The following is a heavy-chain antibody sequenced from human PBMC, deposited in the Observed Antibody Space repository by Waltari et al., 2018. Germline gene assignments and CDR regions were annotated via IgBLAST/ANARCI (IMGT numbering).Heavy chain of an antibody. D-gene: IGHD3-16*01. CDR1: GDSLSNSFSY. CDR2: MSYSGVT. J-gene: IGHJ4*02. V-gene: IGHV4-39*01. CDR3: VGAKPGLTYFDYFNY. Sequence: QLQLQESGPGLVKPSETLSLNCTVSGDSLSNSFSYWGWIRQPPGKGLGWIGSMSYSGVTSYSSARRGRLTISVDTSKKQFSLKLSSVSAADTAVYYCVGAKPGLTYFDYFNYWGQGTRVTVSS.